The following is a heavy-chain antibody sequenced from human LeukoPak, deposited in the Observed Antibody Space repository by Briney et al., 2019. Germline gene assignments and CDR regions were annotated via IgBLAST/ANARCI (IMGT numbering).Heavy chain of an antibody. V-gene: IGHV3-30*03. D-gene: IGHD3-3*01. J-gene: IGHJ4*02. CDR2: ISYDGSNK. CDR1: GFTFSSYG. CDR3: ARDRVYYDFWSGFDY. Sequence: GGSLRLSCAASGFTFSSYGMHWVRQAPGKGLEWVAVISYDGSNKYYADSVKGRFTISRDNSKNTLYLQMNSLRAEDTAVYYCARDRVYYDFWSGFDYWGQGTLVTVSS.